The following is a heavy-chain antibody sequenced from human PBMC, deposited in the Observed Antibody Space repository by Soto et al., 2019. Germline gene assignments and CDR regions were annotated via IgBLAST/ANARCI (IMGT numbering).Heavy chain of an antibody. CDR2: IYYSGST. Sequence: QLQLQESGPGLVKPSETLSLTCTVSGGSISSSSYYWGWIRQPPGKGLEWIGSIYYSGSTYYNPSLKTRVTISVYTSKNHFSLKLRSVTAADTAVYYCATQEVGGSYVYTFDPWGQGTLVTVSS. CDR1: GGSISSSSYY. D-gene: IGHD1-26*01. J-gene: IGHJ5*02. CDR3: ATQEVGGSYVYTFDP. V-gene: IGHV4-39*02.